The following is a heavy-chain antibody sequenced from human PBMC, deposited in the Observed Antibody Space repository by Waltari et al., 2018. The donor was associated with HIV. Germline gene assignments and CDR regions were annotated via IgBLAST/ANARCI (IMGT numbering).Heavy chain of an antibody. J-gene: IGHJ6*02. CDR2: ISSSSSYI. CDR1: GFTFSSYS. CDR3: ARVAAEYCSSTSCSLYYYYGMDV. Sequence: EVQLVESGGGLVKPGGSLRLSCAASGFTFSSYSMNWVRQAPGKGLEWVSSISSSSSYIYYADSVKGRFTISRDNAKKSLYLQMNSLRAEDTAVYYCARVAAEYCSSTSCSLYYYYGMDVWGQGTTVTVSS. D-gene: IGHD2-2*01. V-gene: IGHV3-21*01.